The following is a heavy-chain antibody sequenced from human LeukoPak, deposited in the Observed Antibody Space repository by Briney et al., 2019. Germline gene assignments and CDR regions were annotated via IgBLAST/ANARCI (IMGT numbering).Heavy chain of an antibody. CDR1: GGSISNNY. J-gene: IGHJ6*02. V-gene: IGHV3-66*01. CDR3: ARDGISGSPYYYYGMDV. Sequence: LSLTCTVSGGSISNNYWSWIRQPPGKGLEWVSVIYSGGSTYYADSVKGRFTISRDNSKNTLYLQMNSLRAEDTAVYYCARDGISGSPYYYYGMDVWGQGTTVTVSS. CDR2: IYSGGST. D-gene: IGHD1-26*01.